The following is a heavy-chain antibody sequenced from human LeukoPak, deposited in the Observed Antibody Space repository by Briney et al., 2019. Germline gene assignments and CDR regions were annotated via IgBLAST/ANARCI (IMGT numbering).Heavy chain of an antibody. J-gene: IGHJ4*02. D-gene: IGHD5-12*01. Sequence: PGRSLRLSCAASRFPFSTYLMHWVRQAPGKGLEWVAVTSYDGSNKYYADSVKGRFTISRDNAKNSLYLEMNSLRDEDTAVYYCARDVRWLRFVFDNWGQGTLVTVSS. CDR2: TSYDGSNK. CDR3: ARDVRWLRFVFDN. V-gene: IGHV3-30-3*01. CDR1: RFPFSTYL.